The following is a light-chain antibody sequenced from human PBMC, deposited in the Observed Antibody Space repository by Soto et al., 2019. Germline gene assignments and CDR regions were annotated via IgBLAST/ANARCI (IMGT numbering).Light chain of an antibody. J-gene: IGKJ4*02. CDR1: QSVLYSSNNKNY. V-gene: IGKV4-1*01. CDR3: QQYYSTPLT. Sequence: TLAAHSITVYLGERATINCKSSQSVLYSSNNKNYLAWYQQKPGQPPKLLIYWASTRESGVPDRFSGSGSGTDFTLTISSLQAEDVAVYYCQQYYSTPLTFGRGTKVDIK. CDR2: WAS.